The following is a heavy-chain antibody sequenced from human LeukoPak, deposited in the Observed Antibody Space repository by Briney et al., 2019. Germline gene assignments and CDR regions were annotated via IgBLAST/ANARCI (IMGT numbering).Heavy chain of an antibody. CDR1: GDTFTSYD. V-gene: IGHV1-8*03. J-gene: IGHJ5*02. CDR2: MNPNSGTT. CDR3: ARGPYYDFWSGYYTAWWFDP. D-gene: IGHD3-3*01. Sequence: GASVKVSCKASGDTFTSYDINWVPQATGQRVGWMGCMNPNSGTTGYAQKFQGRVTITKNPSISTAYMELNSLRSEDTAVYYCARGPYYDFWSGYYTAWWFDPWGQGTLVTVSS.